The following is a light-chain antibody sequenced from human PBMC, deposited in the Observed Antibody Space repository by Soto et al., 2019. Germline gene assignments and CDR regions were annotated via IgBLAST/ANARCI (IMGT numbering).Light chain of an antibody. CDR2: AAS. V-gene: IGKV1-6*01. J-gene: IGKJ1*01. CDR3: LQDYNYPWT. CDR1: QPIRVD. Sequence: AIQMTLSPRYMSASVCDRVRITCRTSQPIRVDVAWYQQKPGKAPKLLIYAASSLHSDVPSRFRGSGSGTDFTLTIRSLQPEDFATYYCLQDYNYPWTFGQGTKVDIK.